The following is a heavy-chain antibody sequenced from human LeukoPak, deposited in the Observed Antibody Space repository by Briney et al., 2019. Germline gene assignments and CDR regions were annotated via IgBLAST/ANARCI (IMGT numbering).Heavy chain of an antibody. D-gene: IGHD6-13*01. CDR3: ARSDSSSWHLDY. J-gene: IGHJ4*02. CDR1: GYTFTGYY. Sequence: ASVKVSCKASGYTFTGYYMHWVRQAPGQGLEWMGWINPNSGGTNYAQKFQGRVTMTRDTSISTDYMELSRLRSDDTAVYHCARSDSSSWHLDYWGQGTLVTVSS. V-gene: IGHV1-2*02. CDR2: INPNSGGT.